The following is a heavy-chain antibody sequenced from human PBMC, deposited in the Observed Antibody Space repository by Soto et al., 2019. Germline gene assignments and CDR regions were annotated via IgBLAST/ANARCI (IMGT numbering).Heavy chain of an antibody. J-gene: IGHJ4*02. Sequence: GGSLRLSCAASGFTVSSNYMSWVRQAPGKGLEWVSVIYSGGSTYYADSVKGRFTISRHNSKNTLYLQMNSLRAEDTAVYYCARSGDSSSWYGLTDYWGQGTLVTVSS. CDR2: IYSGGST. CDR3: ARSGDSSSWYGLTDY. CDR1: GFTVSSNY. V-gene: IGHV3-66*01. D-gene: IGHD6-13*01.